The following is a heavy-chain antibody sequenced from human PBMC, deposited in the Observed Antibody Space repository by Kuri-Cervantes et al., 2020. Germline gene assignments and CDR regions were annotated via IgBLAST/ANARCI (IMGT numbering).Heavy chain of an antibody. CDR1: GYSFRSYW. CDR3: MRQFKTYGNIDY. D-gene: IGHD4-17*01. J-gene: IGHJ4*02. CDR2: IYPGDSDT. V-gene: IGHV5-51*01. Sequence: GGSLRLSCKGSGYSFRSYWIAWVRQMPGKGLEWMGIIYPGDSDTRYNPSLQGQVTISVDKSITTAYLQWSSLKASDTAMYYCMRQFKTYGNIDYWGQGTLVTVSS.